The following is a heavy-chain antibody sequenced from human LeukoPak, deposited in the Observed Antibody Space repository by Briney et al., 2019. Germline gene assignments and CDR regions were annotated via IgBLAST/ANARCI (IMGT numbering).Heavy chain of an antibody. Sequence: PGGSLRLSCAASGFTFSSYSMNWVRQAPGKGLEWVSSIGSSSSNIYYTDSVKGRFTISRDNAKNSLYLQMNSLRAEDTAVYYCARVSLSGRYYDPDYWGQGTLVTGSS. CDR3: ARVSLSGRYYDPDY. V-gene: IGHV3-21*01. D-gene: IGHD1-26*01. CDR2: IGSSSSNI. J-gene: IGHJ4*02. CDR1: GFTFSSYS.